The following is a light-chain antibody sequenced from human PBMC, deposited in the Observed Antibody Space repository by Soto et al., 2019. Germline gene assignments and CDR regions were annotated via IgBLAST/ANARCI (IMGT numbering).Light chain of an antibody. CDR1: QGVSSSS. CDR3: QHYDNSPMYT. V-gene: IGKV3-20*01. Sequence: EIVLTQSPGTLSLSPGERATLSCRASQGVSSSSLAWFQQKPGQAPRLLIYGASNRATGIPDRFSGSGSVTDFTLTVSRLEPEDFAVYYFQHYDNSPMYTFGQGTKLEIK. CDR2: GAS. J-gene: IGKJ2*01.